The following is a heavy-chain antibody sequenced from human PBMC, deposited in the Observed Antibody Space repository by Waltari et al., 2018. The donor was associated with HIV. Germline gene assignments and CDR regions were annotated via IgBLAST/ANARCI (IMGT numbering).Heavy chain of an antibody. J-gene: IGHJ6*02. D-gene: IGHD3-10*01. V-gene: IGHV3-30*18. CDR3: AKDLVTRAFFYFYGMHV. CDR1: GFNFSTFG. Sequence: QVQLEESGGGVVQSGRSLRLTCVASGFNFSTFGMHWVHQAPGKGLEWVAVISYDGHNKQYADSVKGRFTISRDNSNSTLFLQMSSLRPEDTAVYFCAKDLVTRAFFYFYGMHVWGQGTTVTVSS. CDR2: ISYDGHNK.